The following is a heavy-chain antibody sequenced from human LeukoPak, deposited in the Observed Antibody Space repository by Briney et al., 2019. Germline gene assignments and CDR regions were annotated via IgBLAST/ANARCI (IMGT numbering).Heavy chain of an antibody. CDR2: IHYDGTIT. V-gene: IGHV3-30*02. CDR1: GFTFSAYG. D-gene: IGHD1-26*01. Sequence: PGGSLRLSCAASGFTFSAYGMHWVRQAPGKGLEWVAFIHYDGTITYYADSVRGRFTISRDNAKNSLYLHMSSLRAEDTAVYYCARLAGAGSSGFDYWGQGTLVTVSS. J-gene: IGHJ4*02. CDR3: ARLAGAGSSGFDY.